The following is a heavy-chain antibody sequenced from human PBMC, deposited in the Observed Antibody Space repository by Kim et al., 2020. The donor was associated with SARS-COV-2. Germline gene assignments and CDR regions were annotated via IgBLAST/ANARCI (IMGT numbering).Heavy chain of an antibody. J-gene: IGHJ3*02. CDR1: GGSISSSSYY. CDR3: ARMGGSSRGAVDI. CDR2: INYSGST. D-gene: IGHD6-13*01. V-gene: IGHV4-39*01. Sequence: SETLSLTCTVSGGSISSSSYYWNWIRQPPGKGLEWIGSINYSGSTYYNPSLNSRVAISVDTSKNQFSLRLSSVTATDTAVYYCARMGGSSRGAVDIWGQGTMVTVAS.